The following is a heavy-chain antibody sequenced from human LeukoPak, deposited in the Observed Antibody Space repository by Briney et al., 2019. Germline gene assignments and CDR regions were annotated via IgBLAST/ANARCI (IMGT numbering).Heavy chain of an antibody. CDR3: ARWDDSAWAFGT. Sequence: PSETLSLTCIVSGASITTYSWNWLRQYPGKGLEWIGYFSLGGSGTTSYTSSLKSRVTISRDTSKNQLSLKLTSVTAADTAVYYCARWDDSAWAFGTWGPGTLVTFSS. CDR1: GASITTYS. J-gene: IGHJ5*02. CDR2: FSLGGSGTT. D-gene: IGHD6-19*01. V-gene: IGHV4-59*08.